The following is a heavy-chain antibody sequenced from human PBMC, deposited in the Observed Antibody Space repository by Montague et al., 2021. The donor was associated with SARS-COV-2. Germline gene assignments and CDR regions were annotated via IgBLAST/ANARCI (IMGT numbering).Heavy chain of an antibody. CDR1: GFTFSNYE. D-gene: IGHD3-10*01. V-gene: IGHV3-48*03. CDR2: ISSSGSTI. Sequence: SLRLSCAASGFTFSNYEMNWVRQAPAKGLEWVLYISSSGSTIYYAASVKGRFNISRDNAQKSLYLQMNSMRAEETGVYYCARDRGYGDFYYYGMDVWGQGTTVTVSS. CDR3: ARDRGYGDFYYYGMDV. J-gene: IGHJ6*02.